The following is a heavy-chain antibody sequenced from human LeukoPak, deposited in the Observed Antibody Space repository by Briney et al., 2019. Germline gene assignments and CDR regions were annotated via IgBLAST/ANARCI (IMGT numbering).Heavy chain of an antibody. CDR3: ARGEYSSSRLSP. CDR1: GYSISSGYY. J-gene: IGHJ5*02. V-gene: IGHV4-38-2*01. CDR2: IYHSGST. Sequence: SSETLSLTCAVSGYSISSGYYWGWIRQPPGKGLEWIGSIYHSGSTYYNPSLKSRVTISVDTSKNQFSLKLSSVTAADTAVYYCARGEYSSSRLSPWGQGTLVTVSS. D-gene: IGHD6-13*01.